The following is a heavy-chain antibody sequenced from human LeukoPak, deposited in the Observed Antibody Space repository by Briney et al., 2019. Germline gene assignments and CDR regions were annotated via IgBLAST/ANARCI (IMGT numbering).Heavy chain of an antibody. D-gene: IGHD6-6*01. CDR1: GFTFRNHW. CDR2: ISSDGSST. V-gene: IGHV3-74*03. Sequence: GGSLRLSCAASGFTFRNHWMHWVRQTPGKGLVWVSRISSDGSSTTYADSVKGRFTISRDNAKNTLYLQMNNLRAEDTAMYYCARDQRVTGRPDIDYWGQGTLVIVS. CDR3: ARDQRVTGRPDIDY. J-gene: IGHJ4*02.